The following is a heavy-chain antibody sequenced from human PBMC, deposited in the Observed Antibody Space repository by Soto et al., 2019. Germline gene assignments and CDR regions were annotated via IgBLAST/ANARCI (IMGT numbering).Heavy chain of an antibody. CDR2: IYHSGST. J-gene: IGHJ6*01. D-gene: IGHD3-10*01. CDR3: ARGGSGSYYMYYYYYGMDV. V-gene: IGHV4-38-2*01. Sequence: PSETLSLTCAVSGYSISSRYYRGLIRQPTGKGLEWIGSIYHSGSTYYNPSLKSRVTISVDTSKNQFSLKLSSVTAADTAVYYCARGGSGSYYMYYYYYGMDVWVQGTTVTGSS. CDR1: GYSISSRYY.